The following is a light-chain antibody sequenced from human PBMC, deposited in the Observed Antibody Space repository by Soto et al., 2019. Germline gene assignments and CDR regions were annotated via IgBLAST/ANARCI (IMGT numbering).Light chain of an antibody. CDR3: CSYATSSTYV. J-gene: IGLJ1*01. Sequence: QSALNQPASVSGSPGQSIAISCTGTSSDVGSYNLVSWYQQHPGKAPKLMIYEDTKRPSGVSDRFSGSKSGNTASLTISGLQAEDEADYYCCSYATSSTYVFGTGTKVTVL. CDR2: EDT. CDR1: SSDVGSYNL. V-gene: IGLV2-23*01.